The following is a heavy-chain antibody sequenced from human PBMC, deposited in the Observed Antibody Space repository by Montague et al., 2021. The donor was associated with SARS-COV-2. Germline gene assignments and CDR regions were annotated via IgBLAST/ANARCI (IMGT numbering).Heavy chain of an antibody. CDR2: IHHGGST. D-gene: IGHD3-10*01. Sequence: SETLSLTCAVHGGSFSTYSWNWIRQPPGKGLEWIGEIHHGGSTNYNPSLKSRVTISADTSKNHFSLKLTSVAAADTAVYYCARLRDGVVPSPILGVGPYYSYYYMDVWGRGTTVTVSS. CDR1: GGSFSTYS. J-gene: IGHJ6*03. V-gene: IGHV4-34*01. CDR3: ARLRDGVVPSPILGVGPYYSYYYMDV.